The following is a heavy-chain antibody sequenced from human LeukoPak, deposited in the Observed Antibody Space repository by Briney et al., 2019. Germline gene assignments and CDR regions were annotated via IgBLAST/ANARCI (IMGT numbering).Heavy chain of an antibody. V-gene: IGHV4-34*01. Sequence: SETLSLTCAMYSGSFSGYYWSWIPQPPGKGLEWIGEVNHSGNSNYSPSLKSRVTISLDTSKNQFSLNLTSVTAADTAIYYCASQLLPGYYYAMNVWGQGTTVTVSS. CDR2: VNHSGNS. J-gene: IGHJ6*02. CDR1: SGSFSGYY. D-gene: IGHD2-2*01. CDR3: ASQLLPGYYYAMNV.